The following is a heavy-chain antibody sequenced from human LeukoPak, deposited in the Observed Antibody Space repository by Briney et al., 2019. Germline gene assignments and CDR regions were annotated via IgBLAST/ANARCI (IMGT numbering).Heavy chain of an antibody. CDR1: GYTFTRYD. D-gene: IGHD3-22*01. J-gene: IGHJ3*02. V-gene: IGHV1-46*01. Sequence: ASVKVSCKASGYTFTRYDIHWVRQAPGQGLEWMGIINPSGGSTSYAQKFQGRVTMTRDPSTSTVYMELSSLRSEDTAVYYCARDLHHRGYYDTSGPYGIWGQGTLVTVSS. CDR2: INPSGGST. CDR3: ARDLHHRGYYDTSGPYGI.